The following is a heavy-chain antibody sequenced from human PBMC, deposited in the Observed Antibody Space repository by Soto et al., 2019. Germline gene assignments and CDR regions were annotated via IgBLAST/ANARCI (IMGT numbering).Heavy chain of an antibody. J-gene: IGHJ4*02. D-gene: IGHD1-7*01. Sequence: GGSLRLTCAPSGFTVTGNYVGWARQASGKELEWVSIIFSGGMTYYADSVKGRFTISKDISKNTLSLQMNSLRADDTAVYFCAGASNFNYAFEYWGLGTPVTVSS. CDR1: GFTVTGNY. CDR2: IFSGGMT. V-gene: IGHV3-53*01. CDR3: AGASNFNYAFEY.